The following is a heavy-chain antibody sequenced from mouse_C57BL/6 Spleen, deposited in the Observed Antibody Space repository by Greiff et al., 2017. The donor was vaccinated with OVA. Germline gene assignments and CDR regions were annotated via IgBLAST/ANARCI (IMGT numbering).Heavy chain of an antibody. J-gene: IGHJ4*01. D-gene: IGHD2-2*01. CDR2: INPGSGGT. Sequence: QVQLQQSGAELVRPGTSVKVSCKASGYAFTNYLIEWVKQRPGQGLEWIGVINPGSGGTNYNEKFKGKATLTADKSSSTAYMQLSSLTSEDSAVYFCARWRLPRDAMDYWGQGTSVTVSS. CDR1: GYAFTNYL. V-gene: IGHV1-54*01. CDR3: ARWRLPRDAMDY.